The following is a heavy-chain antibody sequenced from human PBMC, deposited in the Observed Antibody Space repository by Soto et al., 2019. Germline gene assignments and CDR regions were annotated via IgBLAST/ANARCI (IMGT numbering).Heavy chain of an antibody. Sequence: SETLSLTCAVSGGSISSGGYSRSWIRQPPGKGLEWIGYIYHSGSTYYNPSLKSRVTISVDRSKNQFSLKLSSVTAADTAVYYCASYNWGSLYYFDYWGQGTLVTVSS. V-gene: IGHV4-30-2*01. CDR1: GGSISSGGYS. CDR2: IYHSGST. D-gene: IGHD7-27*01. CDR3: ASYNWGSLYYFDY. J-gene: IGHJ4*02.